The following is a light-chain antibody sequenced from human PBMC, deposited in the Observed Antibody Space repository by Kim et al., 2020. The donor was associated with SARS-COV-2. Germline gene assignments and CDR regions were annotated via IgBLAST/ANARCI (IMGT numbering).Light chain of an antibody. CDR3: QQRSNWPLN. J-gene: IGKJ4*01. Sequence: EIVLTQSPATVSLSPGERATLSCRASQSVSSYLVWYQQKPGHAPRRVIYDASNRAPGIPAKFSGSGSGTDFTLTNSSLEPEDFAVYYCQQRSNWPLNFGGGTKLEI. CDR1: QSVSSY. V-gene: IGKV3-11*01. CDR2: DAS.